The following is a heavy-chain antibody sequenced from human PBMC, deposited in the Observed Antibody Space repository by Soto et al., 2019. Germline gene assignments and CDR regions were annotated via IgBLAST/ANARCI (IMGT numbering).Heavy chain of an antibody. CDR3: ARGIATGQLDP. D-gene: IGHD2-15*01. V-gene: IGHV1-3*01. CDR2: INPDNGNT. Sequence: QVQLVQSGAEVKKPGASVKISCKASGYTFTRYTMNWVRQAPGQRLEWMGWINPDNGNTKSSQKFPDRVIITRDTSAITAYMDLSSLSSEDTAVYYCARGIATGQLDPWGQGTVVTVSS. CDR1: GYTFTRYT. J-gene: IGHJ5*02.